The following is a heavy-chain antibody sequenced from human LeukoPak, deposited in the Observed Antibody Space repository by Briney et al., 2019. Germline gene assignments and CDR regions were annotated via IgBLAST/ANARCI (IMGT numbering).Heavy chain of an antibody. D-gene: IGHD6-6*01. CDR1: GFTFSSYG. CDR2: ISYDGSNK. V-gene: IGHV3-30*18. Sequence: PGRSLRLSCAASGFTFSSYGMHWVRQAPGKGLEWVAVISYDGSNKYYADSVKGRFTISRDNSKNTLYLQMNSLRAEDTAVYYCAKDWQLVDSMVDYWGQGTLVTVSS. J-gene: IGHJ4*02. CDR3: AKDWQLVDSMVDY.